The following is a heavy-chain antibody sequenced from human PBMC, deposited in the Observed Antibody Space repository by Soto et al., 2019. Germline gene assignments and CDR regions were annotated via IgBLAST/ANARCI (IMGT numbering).Heavy chain of an antibody. CDR3: AREWSHHNYFDY. Sequence: QVQLQESGPGLVKPSQTLSLTCTVSGGSISSGGYYWSWIRQHPGKGLEWIGYIYYSGRTYYNPSLKCRVTISVDTSKNQFSLKLSSVTAADTAVYYWAREWSHHNYFDYWGQGTLVTVSS. J-gene: IGHJ4*02. CDR1: GGSISSGGYY. V-gene: IGHV4-31*03. D-gene: IGHD2-8*01. CDR2: IYYSGRT.